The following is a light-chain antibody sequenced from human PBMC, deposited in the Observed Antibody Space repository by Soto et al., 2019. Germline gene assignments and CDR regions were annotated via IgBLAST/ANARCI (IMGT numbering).Light chain of an antibody. CDR1: QSVSSSY. V-gene: IGKV3-20*01. Sequence: EIVLTQSPGTLSLSPGERAPLSCRASQSVSSSYLAWYQQKPGQAPRLLIYGASSRATGIPDRFSGSGSGTDFTLTISRLEPEDFAVYYCQQYGSSPRTFGQGTKVAIK. CDR2: GAS. CDR3: QQYGSSPRT. J-gene: IGKJ1*01.